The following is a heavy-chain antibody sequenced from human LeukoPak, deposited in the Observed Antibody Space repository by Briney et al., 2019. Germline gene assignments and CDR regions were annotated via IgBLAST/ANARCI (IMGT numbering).Heavy chain of an antibody. Sequence: GGSLRLSCAASGFTFSSYWMYWVRQVPGKGLVWVSRINSDGSSTNYADSVKGRFTISRDNAKNTLYLQMNSLRAEDTAVYYCAREYTVPDYFDSWGQGALVTVSS. D-gene: IGHD2-2*02. CDR2: INSDGSST. V-gene: IGHV3-74*01. J-gene: IGHJ4*02. CDR1: GFTFSSYW. CDR3: AREYTVPDYFDS.